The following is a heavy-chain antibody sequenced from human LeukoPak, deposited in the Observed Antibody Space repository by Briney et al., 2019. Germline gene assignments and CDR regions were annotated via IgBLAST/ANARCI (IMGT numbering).Heavy chain of an antibody. D-gene: IGHD3-10*01. Sequence: GGSLRLSCAASGFTFDYGMRRVRQAPGKGLDSVSGINRNGDSTGYADSVKGRFTISRDNAKNSLYLQMNSLRAEDTALYHCARGSGSASPYYFDYWGQGTLVTVSS. J-gene: IGHJ4*02. CDR2: INRNGDST. CDR1: GFTFDYG. V-gene: IGHV3-20*01. CDR3: ARGSGSASPYYFDY.